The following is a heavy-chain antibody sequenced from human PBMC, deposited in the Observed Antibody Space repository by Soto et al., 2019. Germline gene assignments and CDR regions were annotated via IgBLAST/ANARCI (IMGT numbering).Heavy chain of an antibody. CDR1: GDTFSSYA. CDR3: SRDGSGYRSRASPMDV. J-gene: IGHJ6*02. CDR2: IIPIFGTA. D-gene: IGHD3-22*01. Sequence: QVQLVQSGDEVKKPGSSVKVSCKASGDTFSSYAISWVLQAPGQGLEWMGGIIPIFGTANYAQKFQCRVTITADDSTSTAYMELSRLRSEDTAVYYCSRDGSGYRSRASPMDVWGQGTTVTVSS. V-gene: IGHV1-69*01.